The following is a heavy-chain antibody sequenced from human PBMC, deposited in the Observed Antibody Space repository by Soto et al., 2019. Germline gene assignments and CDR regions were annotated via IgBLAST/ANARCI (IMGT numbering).Heavy chain of an antibody. CDR2: IYSGGST. J-gene: IGHJ6*02. CDR1: GFTVSSDY. D-gene: IGHD1-26*01. CDR3: ARDPGDRNGVSV. V-gene: IGHV3-66*01. Sequence: EVQVVESGGGLVQPGGSLRLSCAASGFTVSSDYMSWVRQAPGKGLEWVSVIYSGGSTYYADSVKGRFTISRDNSKNPLYLQMHSLRAEDTAVYYCARDPGDRNGVSVWGQGTTVTVSS.